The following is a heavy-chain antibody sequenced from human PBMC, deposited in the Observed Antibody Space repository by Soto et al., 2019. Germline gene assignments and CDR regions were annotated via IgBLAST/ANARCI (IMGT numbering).Heavy chain of an antibody. V-gene: IGHV3-30*03. CDR2: ISYDGSNK. CDR1: GFTFSSYG. CDR3: ARSRTTFSAFDI. D-gene: IGHD3-16*01. J-gene: IGHJ3*02. Sequence: GGSLRLSCAASGFTFSSYGMHWVRQAPGKGLEWVAVISYDGSNKYYADSVKGRFTISRDNSKNTLYLQMNSLRAEDTAVYYCARSRTTFSAFDIWGQGTMVTVSS.